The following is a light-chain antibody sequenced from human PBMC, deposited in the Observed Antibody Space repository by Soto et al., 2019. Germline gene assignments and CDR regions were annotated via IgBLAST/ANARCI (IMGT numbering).Light chain of an antibody. V-gene: IGKV1-33*01. Sequence: DIQMTQSPSSLCASVGDRVTISWRASQDISNYLNWYQQKPGKAPKLLIYDASNLETGVPSRFSGSGSGKYFSFTITSLQPEDVATYYCQQCRDVPLTFGGGTKVDI. CDR3: QQCRDVPLT. CDR2: DAS. CDR1: QDISNY. J-gene: IGKJ4*01.